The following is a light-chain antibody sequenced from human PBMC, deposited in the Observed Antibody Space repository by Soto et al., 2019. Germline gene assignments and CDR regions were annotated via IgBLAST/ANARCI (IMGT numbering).Light chain of an antibody. CDR1: QSISNY. CDR3: QQSYRTPRT. CDR2: AAS. J-gene: IGKJ1*01. Sequence: DIQMTQSPSSLSASVGDRVTITCRASQSISNYLNWYQQKPGKAPKLLMYAASSLQSGVPSRFSGSVSGTDLPRTISSLQPEDFATYYCQQSYRTPRTFGQGNKVEIK. V-gene: IGKV1-39*01.